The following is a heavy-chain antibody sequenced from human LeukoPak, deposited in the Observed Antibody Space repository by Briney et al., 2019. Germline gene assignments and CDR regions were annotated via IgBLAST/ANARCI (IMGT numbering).Heavy chain of an antibody. J-gene: IGHJ4*02. CDR1: GFTFSDYY. V-gene: IGHV3-11*01. CDR3: AREIQLFYYFDY. D-gene: IGHD5-18*01. CDR2: ISSSGSTI. Sequence: GGSLRLSCAASGFTFSDYYMSWIRQAPGKELEWVSYISSSGSTIYYADSVKGRFTISRDNAKNSLYLQMNSLRAEDTAVYYCAREIQLFYYFDYWGQGTLVTVSS.